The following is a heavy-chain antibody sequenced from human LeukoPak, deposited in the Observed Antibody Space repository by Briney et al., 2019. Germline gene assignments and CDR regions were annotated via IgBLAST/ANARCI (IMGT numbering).Heavy chain of an antibody. CDR3: AKDSETWTRIVVAGNAFNV. D-gene: IGHD2-15*01. CDR1: GFTFSSYG. V-gene: IGHV3-23*01. CDR2: IGRSGDVT. J-gene: IGHJ3*01. Sequence: GGSLRLSCAASGFTFSSYGMHWVRQAPGKGLEWVSSIGRSGDVTYYADSVEGRFTISGDDSKKMVFLQMSSLRAEDTAVYYCAKDSETWTRIVVAGNAFNVWGQGTTVTVS.